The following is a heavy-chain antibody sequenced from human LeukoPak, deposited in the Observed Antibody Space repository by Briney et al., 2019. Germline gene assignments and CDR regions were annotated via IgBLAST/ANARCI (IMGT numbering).Heavy chain of an antibody. CDR1: GFTFSSYG. CDR3: AKAPGTAAGYWFDT. J-gene: IGHJ5*02. Sequence: PGGSLRLSCAASGFTFSSYGMSGVRQVPGKGLEWVSAVTNSGGDTYYADSVKGRFTISRDNSNNTLYLQMYSLTAEETARYYFAKAPGTAAGYWFDTWGQGAMVTVSS. D-gene: IGHD6-13*01. V-gene: IGHV3-23*01. CDR2: VTNSGGDT.